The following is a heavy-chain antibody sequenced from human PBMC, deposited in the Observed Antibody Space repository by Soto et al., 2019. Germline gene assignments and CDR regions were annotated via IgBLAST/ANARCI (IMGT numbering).Heavy chain of an antibody. CDR3: TTDTYDYDFWSGYYGRKDYYYGMDV. J-gene: IGHJ6*02. D-gene: IGHD3-3*01. V-gene: IGHV3-15*07. CDR1: GFTFSNAW. Sequence: GGSLRLSCAASGFTFSNAWMNWVRQAPGKGLEWVGRIKSKTDGGTTDYAAPVKGRFTISRDDSKNTLYLQMNSLKTEDTAVYYCTTDTYDYDFWSGYYGRKDYYYGMDVWGQGTTVTVS. CDR2: IKSKTDGGTT.